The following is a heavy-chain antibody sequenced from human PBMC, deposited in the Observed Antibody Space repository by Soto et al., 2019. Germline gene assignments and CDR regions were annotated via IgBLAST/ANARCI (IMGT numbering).Heavy chain of an antibody. CDR1: GGSVSVYY. J-gene: IGHJ4*02. D-gene: IGHD3-10*01. CDR2: MYNTGST. CDR3: AISDRGGSGTYYNLLDY. Sequence: SETLSLTCTVSGGSVSVYYWSWIRQPPGKGLEWIGYMYNTGSTVYNPSFKSRFTISVDTSKNQFSLKLSSVTAADTAVYFCAISDRGGSGTYYNLLDYWGQGTLVTVSS. V-gene: IGHV4-59*08.